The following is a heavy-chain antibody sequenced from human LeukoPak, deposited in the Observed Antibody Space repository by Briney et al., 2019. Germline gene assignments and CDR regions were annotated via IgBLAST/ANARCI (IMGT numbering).Heavy chain of an antibody. J-gene: IGHJ4*02. CDR3: ASFFCTSALCYYLDY. CDR1: GYTFTSYG. CDR2: INTSTGNP. Sequence: ASVKVSCKASGYTFTSYGMNWVRQAPGQGLEWMGWINTSTGNPTYAQGFTGRFVFSLDTSVSTAYLQISSLKAEDTAVYSCASFFCTSALCYYLDYWGQGTLVTVSS. V-gene: IGHV7-4-1*02. D-gene: IGHD2-8*01.